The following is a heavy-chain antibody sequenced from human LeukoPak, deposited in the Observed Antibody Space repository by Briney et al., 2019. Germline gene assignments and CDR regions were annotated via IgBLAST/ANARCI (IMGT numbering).Heavy chain of an antibody. D-gene: IGHD3-22*01. Sequence: GGSLRLSCAASGFTFSSYAMHWVRQAPGKGLEWVAVISYDGSNKYYADSVKGRFTISRDNSKNTLYLQMNSLRAEDTAVYYCARDQATMNYYGMDVWGQGTTVTVSS. CDR1: GFTFSSYA. CDR2: ISYDGSNK. J-gene: IGHJ6*02. CDR3: ARDQATMNYYGMDV. V-gene: IGHV3-30-3*01.